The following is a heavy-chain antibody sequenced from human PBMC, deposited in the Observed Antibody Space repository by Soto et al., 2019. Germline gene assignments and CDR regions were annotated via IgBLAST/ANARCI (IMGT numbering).Heavy chain of an antibody. CDR1: GYTFTSWD. Sequence: QVQLVQSGAEVKKPGATVKVSCKASGYTFTSWDVNWVRQAPGQGLEWMGWMNPNAGSTGYAQKFQGRVTMTSDSYMSTAYMELSSLRSEDTAVYYCARISGRPSNYYHIDVWGPGNTVTVSS. CDR2: MNPNAGST. V-gene: IGHV1-8*01. J-gene: IGHJ6*02. CDR3: ARISGRPSNYYHIDV. D-gene: IGHD1-26*01.